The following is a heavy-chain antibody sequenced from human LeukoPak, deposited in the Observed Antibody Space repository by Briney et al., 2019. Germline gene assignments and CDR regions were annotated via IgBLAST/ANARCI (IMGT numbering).Heavy chain of an antibody. J-gene: IGHJ4*02. CDR3: ARSNYGLDYLDY. CDR2: ISRSGGST. V-gene: IGHV3-23*01. Sequence: GGSLRLSCAASGFTFSSYAMSWVRQAPGKGLEWVSAISRSGGSTYYPGSVKGRFTISRDSSMHTLYLQMNSLRAEDTAVYYCARSNYGLDYLDYWGQGTLVTVSA. CDR1: GFTFSSYA. D-gene: IGHD4-11*01.